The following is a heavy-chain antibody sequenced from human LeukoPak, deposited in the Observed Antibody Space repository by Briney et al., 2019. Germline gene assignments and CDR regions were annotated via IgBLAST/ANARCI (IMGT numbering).Heavy chain of an antibody. CDR3: ARGPTSSGFEY. CDR2: IYYSGRT. Sequence: SETLSLTCTVSGDSISPHYWSWIRQSPGRGLDWIGYIYYSGRTEYSPSLRSRVTISVDTSKNHFSLKLTSLTVADTAVYYCARGPTSSGFEYWGQGTLVTVSS. D-gene: IGHD3-10*01. V-gene: IGHV4-59*11. J-gene: IGHJ4*02. CDR1: GDSISPHY.